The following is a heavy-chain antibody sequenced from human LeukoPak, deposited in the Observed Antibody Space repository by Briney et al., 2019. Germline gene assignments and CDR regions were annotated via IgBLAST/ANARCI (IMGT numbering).Heavy chain of an antibody. Sequence: GGSLRLSCAASGFTFSSYAMSWVRQAPGKGLEWVSAISGSGGSTYYADSMKGRFTISRDNSKNTLYLQMNGLRAEDTAVYYCAKDHVDYYDSSGYYSVHAYWGQGTLVTVSS. D-gene: IGHD3-22*01. V-gene: IGHV3-23*01. CDR2: ISGSGGST. CDR1: GFTFSSYA. CDR3: AKDHVDYYDSSGYYSVHAY. J-gene: IGHJ4*02.